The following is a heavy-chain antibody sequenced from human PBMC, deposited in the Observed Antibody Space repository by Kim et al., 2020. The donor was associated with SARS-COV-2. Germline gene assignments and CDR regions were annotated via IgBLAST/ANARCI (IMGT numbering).Heavy chain of an antibody. Sequence: SETLSLTCSVSTYSVTSGAYFWAWIRQSPGTGLEWIGSVYYSGTTYFNPSLRSRVTFSVDTSKNQISLRLSSVTAADTAVHYCARDQGSSDAYHSDWYVGPRWFDPWGQGLLVTVSS. CDR2: VYYSGTT. D-gene: IGHD6-19*01. J-gene: IGHJ5*02. CDR1: TYSVTSGAYF. V-gene: IGHV4-39*07. CDR3: ARDQGSSDAYHSDWYVGPRWFDP.